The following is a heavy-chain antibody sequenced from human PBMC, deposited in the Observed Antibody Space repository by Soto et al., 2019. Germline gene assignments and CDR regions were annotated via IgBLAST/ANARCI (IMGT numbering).Heavy chain of an antibody. CDR2: IIPIFGTA. D-gene: IGHD5-12*01. V-gene: IGHV1-69*12. Sequence: QVQLVQSGAEVKKPGSSVKVSCKASGGTFSSYAISWVRQAPGQGLEWMGGIIPIFGTANYAQKFQGRVTITADESTSTAYMELSTLRSEDTAVYYCARGQEMATITDFDYWGQGTLVTVSS. CDR1: GGTFSSYA. CDR3: ARGQEMATITDFDY. J-gene: IGHJ4*02.